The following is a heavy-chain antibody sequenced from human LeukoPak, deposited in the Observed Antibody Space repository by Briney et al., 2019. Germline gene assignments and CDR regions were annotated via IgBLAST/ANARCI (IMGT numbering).Heavy chain of an antibody. CDR3: ANSIVGAIHQLYY. CDR1: GFTFSSYG. D-gene: IGHD1-26*01. J-gene: IGHJ4*02. V-gene: IGHV3-30*18. CDR2: ISYDGSNK. Sequence: GRSLRHSCAASGFTFSSYGMHWVRQAPGKGLEWVAVISYDGSNKYYADSVKGRFTISRDNSKNTLYLQMNSLRAEDTAVYYCANSIVGAIHQLYYWGQGTLVTVSS.